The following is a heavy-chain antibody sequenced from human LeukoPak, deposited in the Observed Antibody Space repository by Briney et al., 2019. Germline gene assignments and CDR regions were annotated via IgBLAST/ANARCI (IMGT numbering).Heavy chain of an antibody. J-gene: IGHJ5*02. V-gene: IGHV3-23*01. CDR1: GFTFSSYA. Sequence: GGSLRLSCAAFGFTFSSYAMGWVRQAPGKGLEWASAISGSGGSTYYADSVKGRFTISRDNSKNTLYLQMNSLRAEDTAVYYCAKDHRVWFGEFHNWFDPWGQGTLVTVSS. CDR2: ISGSGGST. CDR3: AKDHRVWFGEFHNWFDP. D-gene: IGHD3-10*01.